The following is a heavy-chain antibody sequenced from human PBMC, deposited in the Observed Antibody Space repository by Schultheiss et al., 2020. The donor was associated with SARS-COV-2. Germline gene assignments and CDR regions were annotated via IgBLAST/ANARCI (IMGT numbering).Heavy chain of an antibody. V-gene: IGHV3-15*01. CDR2: IKSKTDGGTT. Sequence: WWSLSLSFSSSGFTFSNAWMSWVRQAPGKGLEWVGRIKSKTDGGTTDYAAPVKGRFTISRDDSKNTLYLQMNSLKTEDTAVYYCTTDLPTVTTGALFDYWGQGTLVTVSS. CDR3: TTDLPTVTTGALFDY. D-gene: IGHD4-17*01. CDR1: GFTFSNAW. J-gene: IGHJ4*02.